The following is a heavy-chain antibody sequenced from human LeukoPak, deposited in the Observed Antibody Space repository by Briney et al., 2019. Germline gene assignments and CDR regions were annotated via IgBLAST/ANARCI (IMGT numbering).Heavy chain of an antibody. CDR1: GFTFSSYA. J-gene: IGHJ3*02. D-gene: IGHD6-13*01. CDR2: ISGSGGST. V-gene: IGHV3-23*01. Sequence: GSLRLSCAASGFTFSSYAMNWVRQAPGKGLEWVSAISGSGGSTYYADSVKGRFTISRDNSKNTLYLQMNSLRAEDTAVYYCAKFLYSFDPFDIWGQGTMVTVSS. CDR3: AKFLYSFDPFDI.